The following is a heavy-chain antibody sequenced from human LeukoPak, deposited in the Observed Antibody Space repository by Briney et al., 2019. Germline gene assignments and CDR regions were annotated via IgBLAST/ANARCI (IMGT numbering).Heavy chain of an antibody. CDR3: ARADPPQYAFDI. J-gene: IGHJ3*02. D-gene: IGHD4-11*01. Sequence: GGTLRLSCAASGFTFSSYGMSWVRQAPGKGLEWVSAISGSGGSTYYADSVKGRFTISRDNAKNSLYLQMNSLRAEDTAVYYCARADPPQYAFDIWGQGTMVTVSS. CDR2: ISGSGGST. CDR1: GFTFSSYG. V-gene: IGHV3-23*01.